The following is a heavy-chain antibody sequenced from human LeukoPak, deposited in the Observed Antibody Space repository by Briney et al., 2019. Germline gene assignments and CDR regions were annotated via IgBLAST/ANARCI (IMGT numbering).Heavy chain of an antibody. CDR1: GFTFSSYS. Sequence: GGSLRLSCAASGFTFSSYSMNWVRQAPGKGLEWVSSISGSDNYIHYADSVKGRFTISRDNAKNSLYLQMDSLRAEDTAVYFCASADYGARDVDFWGQGTLVTVSS. CDR3: ASADYGARDVDF. J-gene: IGHJ4*02. D-gene: IGHD4-17*01. V-gene: IGHV3-21*06. CDR2: ISGSDNYI.